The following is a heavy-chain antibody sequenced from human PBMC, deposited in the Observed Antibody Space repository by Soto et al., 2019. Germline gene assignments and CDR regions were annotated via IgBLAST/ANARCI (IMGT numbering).Heavy chain of an antibody. V-gene: IGHV1-8*01. D-gene: IGHD7-27*01. CDR2: MNPNSGDT. J-gene: IGHJ4*02. CDR1: GYTFTNYD. Sequence: QVQLVQSGAEVKKPGASVKVSCKASGYTFTNYDINWVRQTTGQGPEWLGWMNPNSGDTGYAQKFQRRVTMTRNAAISTAYMELSSLTFEDTAIYSCARAPRNWGFDFWGQGTLVTVSS. CDR3: ARAPRNWGFDF.